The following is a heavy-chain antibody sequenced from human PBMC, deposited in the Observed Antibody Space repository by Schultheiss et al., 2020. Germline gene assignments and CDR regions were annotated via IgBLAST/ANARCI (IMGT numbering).Heavy chain of an antibody. J-gene: IGHJ3*02. CDR2: ISGSGGST. CDR3: ARDNSGLRRGAFDI. D-gene: IGHD7-27*01. Sequence: GGSLRLSCAASGFTFSSYSMNWVRQAPGKGLEWVSAISGSGGSTYYADSVKGRFTISRDNAKNSLYLQMNSLRAEDTAVYYCARDNSGLRRGAFDIWGQGTMVTVSS. V-gene: IGHV3-23*01. CDR1: GFTFSSYS.